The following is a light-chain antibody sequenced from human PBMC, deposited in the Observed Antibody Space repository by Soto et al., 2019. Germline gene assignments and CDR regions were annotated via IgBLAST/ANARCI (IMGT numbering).Light chain of an antibody. V-gene: IGLV1-51*01. Sequence: QSVLTQPPSVSAAPGQKVTISCSGSSSNVGGNSVSWYQQLPGTSPXLLIYDDNKRPSGIPDRFSGSKSGTSATLGITGFQTGDEADYYCGSWDSSLSAYVFGTGTKVTVL. CDR2: DDN. CDR3: GSWDSSLSAYV. J-gene: IGLJ1*01. CDR1: SSNVGGNS.